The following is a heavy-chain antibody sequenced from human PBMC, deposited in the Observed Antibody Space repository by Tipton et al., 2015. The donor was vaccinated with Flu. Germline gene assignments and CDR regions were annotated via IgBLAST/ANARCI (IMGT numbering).Heavy chain of an antibody. J-gene: IGHJ1*01. D-gene: IGHD2-15*01. Sequence: TLSLTCNVSGVSISTGSHYWNWIRQPAGKGLEWIGRIYTSGSTTYNPSLGSRVTISLDTSKNHFSLKLNSVTAADTALYYCAKDSCSGGFCYPDSWGQGTLVTVSS. CDR1: GVSISTGSHY. CDR3: AKDSCSGGFCYPDS. CDR2: IYTSGST. V-gene: IGHV4-61*02.